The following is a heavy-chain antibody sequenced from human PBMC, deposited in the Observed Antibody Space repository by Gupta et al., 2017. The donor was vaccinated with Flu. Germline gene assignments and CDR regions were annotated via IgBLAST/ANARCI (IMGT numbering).Heavy chain of an antibody. CDR2: IHTSGST. CDR3: AKGPVAGTGH. J-gene: IGHJ4*02. D-gene: IGHD6-19*01. CDR1: GASISSGSYY. Sequence: QVQLQESGPGLVKPSQTLSLTCSVSGASISSGSYYWSWIRQPAGKGLEWIGRIHTSGSTDYNPSLKSRVTISIDTSKNQFSLKLNSVTAADTVVYYCAKGPVAGTGHWGQGTLVTVSS. V-gene: IGHV4-61*02.